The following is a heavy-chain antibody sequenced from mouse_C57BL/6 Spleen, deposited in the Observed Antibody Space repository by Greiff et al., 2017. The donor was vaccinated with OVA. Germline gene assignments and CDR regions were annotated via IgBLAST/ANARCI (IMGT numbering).Heavy chain of an antibody. V-gene: IGHV1-15*01. Sequence: VKLMESGAELVRPGASVTLSCKASGYTFTDYEMHWVKQTPVHGLEWIGAIDPETGGTAYNQKFKGKAILTADKSSSTAYMELRSLTSEDSAVYYCTIYYYGSSYAYWGQGTTLTVSS. CDR3: TIYYYGSSYAY. D-gene: IGHD1-1*01. CDR1: GYTFTDYE. J-gene: IGHJ2*01. CDR2: IDPETGGT.